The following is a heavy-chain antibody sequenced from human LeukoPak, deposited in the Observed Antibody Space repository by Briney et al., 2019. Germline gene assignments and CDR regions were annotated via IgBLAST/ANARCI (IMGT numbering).Heavy chain of an antibody. Sequence: GESLKISCKGSGYSFTSYWIAWVREMPGKGLEWMGIIYPGDSDTRYSPSFQGQVTISADKSISTAYLQWSSLKASDIGMYYCARRYSGSHFFDSWGQGTLVTVSS. CDR2: IYPGDSDT. J-gene: IGHJ4*02. CDR3: ARRYSGSHFFDS. V-gene: IGHV5-51*01. D-gene: IGHD1-26*01. CDR1: GYSFTSYW.